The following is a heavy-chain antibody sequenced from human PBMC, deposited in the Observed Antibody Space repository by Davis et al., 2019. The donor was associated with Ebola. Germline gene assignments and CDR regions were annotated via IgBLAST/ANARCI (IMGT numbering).Heavy chain of an antibody. CDR2: INHSGST. Sequence: PSETLSLTCAVYGGSFSGYYWSWIRQPPGKGLEWIGEINHSGSTNYNPSLTSRVTISVDTSKNQFSLKLSSVTAADTAVYYCAGGSGWLYYYYYYGMDVWGQGTTVTVSS. J-gene: IGHJ6*02. CDR1: GGSFSGYY. V-gene: IGHV4-34*01. D-gene: IGHD6-19*01. CDR3: AGGSGWLYYYYYYGMDV.